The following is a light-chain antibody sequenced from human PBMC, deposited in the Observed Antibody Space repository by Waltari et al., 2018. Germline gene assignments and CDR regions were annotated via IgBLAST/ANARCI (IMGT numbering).Light chain of an antibody. CDR3: QHRGHWPPDAT. J-gene: IGKJ3*01. V-gene: IGKV3-11*01. Sequence: EIVLTQSPATLSLSPGERATLSCRASQSVRSSLAWYQQKPGQSPRLLIYDASTRAYGIPARFSGSGSGTDFTLTISSLEPEDFAVYYCQHRGHWPPDATFGPGTKVDIK. CDR1: QSVRSS. CDR2: DAS.